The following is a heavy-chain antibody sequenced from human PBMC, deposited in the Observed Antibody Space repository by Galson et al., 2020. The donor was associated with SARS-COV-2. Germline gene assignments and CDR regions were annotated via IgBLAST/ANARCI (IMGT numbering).Heavy chain of an antibody. Sequence: GGSLRLSCAGSGFTFSSYEMNWVRQAPGKGLEWVSYISGSGTNIYYADSEKGRFTISRDNAMNSLYLQMTSLRAEDTAVYYCASPYLAAASFFGAFDIWGLGTMVTVSS. CDR1: GFTFSSYE. J-gene: IGHJ3*02. D-gene: IGHD2-15*01. CDR2: ISGSGTNI. V-gene: IGHV3-48*03. CDR3: ASPYLAAASFFGAFDI.